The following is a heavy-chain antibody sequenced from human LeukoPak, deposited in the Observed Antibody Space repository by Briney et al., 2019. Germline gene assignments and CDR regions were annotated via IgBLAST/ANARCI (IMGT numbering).Heavy chain of an antibody. CDR3: ARGRANWNSFTYYYYYMDV. CDR2: LNHSGST. V-gene: IGHV4-34*01. CDR1: GGSFSGYY. D-gene: IGHD1-1*01. J-gene: IGHJ6*03. Sequence: SETLSLTCAVYGGSFSGYYWRWLRQPPGKGREWIGELNHSGSTNYNPSLKSRVTISVDTSKNQFSLKLSSVTAADTAVYYCARGRANWNSFTYYYYYMDVWGKGTTVTVSS.